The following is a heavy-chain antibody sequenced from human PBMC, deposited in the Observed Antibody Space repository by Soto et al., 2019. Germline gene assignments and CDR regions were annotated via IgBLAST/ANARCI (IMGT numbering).Heavy chain of an antibody. Sequence: QITLKESGPTLVKPTQTLKLTCTFSGFSLTTTGVGVGWIRQAPGKALDYLAVIFWDDDKYYNPRIEARVTISKDTSKNQVVLTVTDVDPVDTATYYCAYRRNQGATYFDLWGRGTLVTVSS. CDR1: GFSLTTTGVG. V-gene: IGHV2-5*02. D-gene: IGHD2-2*01. CDR3: AYRRNQGATYFDL. CDR2: IFWDDDK. J-gene: IGHJ2*01.